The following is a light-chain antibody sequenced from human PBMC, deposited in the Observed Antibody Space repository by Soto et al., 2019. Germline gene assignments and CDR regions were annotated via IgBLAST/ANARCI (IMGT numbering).Light chain of an antibody. Sequence: DIQMAQSPSCLSAYLGDVDANTCRASQIISSYLNWYQQKPGKAPKVLIYAASNLQSGVPSRFSGSGSGTDFTLTISSLQPEDFATYYCQQTYSTPPKFGQGTKVDIK. V-gene: IGKV1-39*01. CDR3: QQTYSTPPK. J-gene: IGKJ1*01. CDR1: QIISSY. CDR2: AAS.